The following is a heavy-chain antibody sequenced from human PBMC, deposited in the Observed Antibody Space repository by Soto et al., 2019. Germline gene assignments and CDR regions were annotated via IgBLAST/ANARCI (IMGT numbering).Heavy chain of an antibody. J-gene: IGHJ5*02. Sequence: GASVKVSCKASRGTFSSYAISWVRQAPGQGLEWMGGIIPIFGTANYAQKFQGRVTITADESTSTAYMELSSLRSEDTAVYYCARGILHDYGGPNWFDPWGQGTLVTVSS. CDR3: ARGILHDYGGPNWFDP. CDR2: IIPIFGTA. D-gene: IGHD4-17*01. V-gene: IGHV1-69*13. CDR1: RGTFSSYA.